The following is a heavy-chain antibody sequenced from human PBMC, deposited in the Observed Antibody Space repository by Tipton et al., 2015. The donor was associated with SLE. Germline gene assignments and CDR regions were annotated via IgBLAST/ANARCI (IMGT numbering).Heavy chain of an antibody. D-gene: IGHD3-3*01. Sequence: RSLRLSCTASGFTFGDYAMTWVRQAPGKGLEWVGFVRSKAYGGTTEYAASVKGRFTISRDDSKSIAYLQMKSLKTEDTAVYHCARLRTIFGSDYYGMDVWGQGTTVTVSS. V-gene: IGHV3-49*04. J-gene: IGHJ6*02. CDR3: ARLRTIFGSDYYGMDV. CDR2: VRSKAYGGTT. CDR1: GFTFGDYA.